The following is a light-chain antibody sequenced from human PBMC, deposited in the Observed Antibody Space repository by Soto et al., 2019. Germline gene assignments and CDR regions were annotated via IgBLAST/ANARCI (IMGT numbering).Light chain of an antibody. J-gene: IGKJ4*01. Sequence: EIVMTQSPATLSVSPGERATLSCRASQSVSSNLAWYQQKPGQAPRLLIYGASTRATGIPARFSGSGSGTEFTLTISSLQSEDFAVYYRQQYNNWPLTTFGGGTKVEIK. CDR2: GAS. CDR1: QSVSSN. CDR3: QQYNNWPLTT. V-gene: IGKV3D-15*01.